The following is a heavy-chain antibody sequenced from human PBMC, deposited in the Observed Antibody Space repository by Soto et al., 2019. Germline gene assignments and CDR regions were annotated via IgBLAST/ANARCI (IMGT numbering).Heavy chain of an antibody. D-gene: IGHD3-22*01. CDR3: AGGRIVVVGSRAYYGMDV. V-gene: IGHV1-69*01. J-gene: IGHJ6*02. Sequence: QVHLLLQSGAEVKKPGSSVKVSCKASGGTPSNSAISWVRQAPGQGLEWVGGIIPVFGLVKYAQNFQGRVTITADESTNTAYMELSSLTPEDTAVYYCAGGRIVVVGSRAYYGMDVWGQGTTVTVSS. CDR2: IIPVFGLV. CDR1: GGTPSNSA.